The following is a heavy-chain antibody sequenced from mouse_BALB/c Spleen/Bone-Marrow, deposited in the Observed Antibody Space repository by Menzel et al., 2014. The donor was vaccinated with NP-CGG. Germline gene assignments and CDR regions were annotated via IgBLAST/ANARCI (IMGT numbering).Heavy chain of an antibody. CDR1: GFAFSSYD. J-gene: IGHJ3*01. CDR2: ISSGGGST. V-gene: IGHV5-12-1*01. Sequence: EVKLVESGGGLVKPGGSLKLSCAASGFAFSSYDMSWVRQTPENRLEWVAYISSGGGSTYYPDTVKGRFTISRDNAKNTLYLQMSSLKSEDTAMYYCARHGTTATFFAYWGQGTLVTVSA. D-gene: IGHD1-2*01. CDR3: ARHGTTATFFAY.